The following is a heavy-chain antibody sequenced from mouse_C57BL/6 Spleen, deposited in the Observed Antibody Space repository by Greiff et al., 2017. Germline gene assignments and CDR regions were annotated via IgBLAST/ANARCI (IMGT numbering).Heavy chain of an antibody. CDR1: GYTFTSYW. CDR3: ARENESGFAY. CDR2: IDPSDSYT. V-gene: IGHV1-69*01. Sequence: QVQLQQPGAELVMPGASVKLSCKASGYTFTSYWMHWVKQRPGQGLEWIGEIDPSDSYTNYNQKFKGKSTLTVDKSSSTAYMQLSSLTSEDSAVYYCARENESGFAYWGQGTLVTVAA. J-gene: IGHJ3*01.